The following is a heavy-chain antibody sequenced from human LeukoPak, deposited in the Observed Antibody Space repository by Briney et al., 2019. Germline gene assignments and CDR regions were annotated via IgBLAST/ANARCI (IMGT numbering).Heavy chain of an antibody. CDR1: GFTFSSYW. D-gene: IGHD5-18*01. CDR2: VNSDGSST. J-gene: IGHJ6*03. V-gene: IGHV3-74*01. Sequence: PGGSLRLSCAASGFTFSSYWMHWVRQAPGKGLVWVSRVNSDGSSTTYADSVKGRFTISRDNAKNTLYLQMNSLRAEDTAVYYCARVPSGYTLGYGYYYYYMDVWGKGTTVTVSS. CDR3: ARVPSGYTLGYGYYYYYMDV.